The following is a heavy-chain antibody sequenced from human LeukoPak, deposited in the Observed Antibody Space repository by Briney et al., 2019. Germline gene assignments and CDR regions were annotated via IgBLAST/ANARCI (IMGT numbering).Heavy chain of an antibody. D-gene: IGHD3-22*01. CDR3: ATRSHFDENGQYYKGGFDF. Sequence: ASVKVSCNPSGSTFTSYDVDWVRQAAGQGLEWIGWMHPNSGKTGYAQRFQGRVTMTRDTSRGIYYMELNRLTFEDTAVYFCATRSHFDENGQYYKGGFDFWGQGTRITVSP. J-gene: IGHJ4*02. CDR2: MHPNSGKT. V-gene: IGHV1-8*01. CDR1: GSTFTSYD.